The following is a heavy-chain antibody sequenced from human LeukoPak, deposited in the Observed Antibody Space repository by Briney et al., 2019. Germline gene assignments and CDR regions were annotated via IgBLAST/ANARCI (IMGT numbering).Heavy chain of an antibody. V-gene: IGHV1-2*02. J-gene: IGHJ3*02. D-gene: IGHD2-2*01. CDR3: ARGSTRPDAFDI. Sequence: ASVKVSCKASGYTFTGYYMHWVRQAPGQGLEWMGWINPNSGGTNYARKFQGRVTMTRDTSISTAYMELSRLRSDDTAVYYCARGSTRPDAFDIWGQGTMVTVSS. CDR1: GYTFTGYY. CDR2: INPNSGGT.